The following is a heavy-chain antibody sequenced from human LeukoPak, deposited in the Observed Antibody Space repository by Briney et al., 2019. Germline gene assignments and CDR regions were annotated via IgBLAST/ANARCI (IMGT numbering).Heavy chain of an antibody. CDR1: GFIFSSAW. Sequence: PGGSLRLSCEASGFIFSSAWMTWVRQAPGKGLEWVGYIKNKTNGGTTDYAAPVKGRFSISRDDSKKTLYLQMNRLRTEDTAVYYCAKTGRRYDFLSQRYYFDYWGQGTLVTVSS. J-gene: IGHJ4*02. CDR2: IKNKTNGGTT. V-gene: IGHV3-15*01. D-gene: IGHD3-3*01. CDR3: AKTGRRYDFLSQRYYFDY.